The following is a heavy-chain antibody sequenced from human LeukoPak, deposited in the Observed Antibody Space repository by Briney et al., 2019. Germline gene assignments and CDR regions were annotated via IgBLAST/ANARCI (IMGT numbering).Heavy chain of an antibody. D-gene: IGHD1-26*01. CDR3: AKDRGSGSSFDY. Sequence: GGSLRLSCAASGFTSSSYAMRWVRQAPGKGLEWVSAISGSGGSTNYADSVKGRFTISRDNSKNALYLQMNSLRAEDTAVYYCAKDRGSGSSFDYWGQGTLVTVSS. V-gene: IGHV3-23*01. J-gene: IGHJ4*02. CDR2: ISGSGGST. CDR1: GFTSSSYA.